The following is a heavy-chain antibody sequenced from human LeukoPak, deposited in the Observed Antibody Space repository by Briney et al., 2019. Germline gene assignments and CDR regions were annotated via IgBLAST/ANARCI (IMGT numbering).Heavy chain of an antibody. D-gene: IGHD6-6*01. J-gene: IGHJ4*02. Sequence: GGSLRLSCAASGFTFSSYAMNWVRQAPGKGLEWVSSISSSSSYIYSAYSVNGRFTISRDYAKTSLYLQINSLRAEATALYCCARCEYSSSMFDYWGQGTLVTVSS. CDR3: ARCEYSSSMFDY. CDR2: ISSSSSYI. V-gene: IGHV3-21*01. CDR1: GFTFSSYA.